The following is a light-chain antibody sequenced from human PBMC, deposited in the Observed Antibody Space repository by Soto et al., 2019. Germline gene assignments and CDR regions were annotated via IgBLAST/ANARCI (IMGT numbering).Light chain of an antibody. CDR1: QTINTY. Sequence: DIQMTQSPSSLSASVGDRVTITCRASQTINTYLNWYQQKPGKAPKLLIHAASSLQSGVPSRFSGSGSGTDFTLTIRSLQPEDFATYYCQQSYTSPWTFGQGTKV. V-gene: IGKV1-39*01. J-gene: IGKJ1*01. CDR3: QQSYTSPWT. CDR2: AAS.